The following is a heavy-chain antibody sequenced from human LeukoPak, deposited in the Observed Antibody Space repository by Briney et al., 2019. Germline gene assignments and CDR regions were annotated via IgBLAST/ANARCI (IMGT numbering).Heavy chain of an antibody. Sequence: SETLSLTCTVSGGSISSGGYFWTWIRQHPGKGLEWIGHIYYTGSTYYNPSLKSRVTISVDTSKNQFSLKLNSVTAADTAVYYCAKGGHSSGWYHDCWGQGTLVTVSS. V-gene: IGHV4-31*03. J-gene: IGHJ4*02. CDR1: GGSISSGGYF. D-gene: IGHD6-19*01. CDR2: IYYTGST. CDR3: AKGGHSSGWYHDC.